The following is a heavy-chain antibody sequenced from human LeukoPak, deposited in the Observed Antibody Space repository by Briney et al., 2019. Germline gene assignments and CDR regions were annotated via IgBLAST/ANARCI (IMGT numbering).Heavy chain of an antibody. D-gene: IGHD2-15*01. V-gene: IGHV3-53*01. J-gene: IGHJ4*02. CDR1: GFTVSSNY. CDR2: IYSGGST. Sequence: PGGSLRLSCAASGFTVSSNYMSWVRQAPGKGLEWVSVIYSGGSTYYADSVKGRFTISRDNSKNTLYLQMNSLRTEDDAVLYCCRGQHLLLFDYWGEETLVTVSS. CDR3: CRGQHLLLFDY.